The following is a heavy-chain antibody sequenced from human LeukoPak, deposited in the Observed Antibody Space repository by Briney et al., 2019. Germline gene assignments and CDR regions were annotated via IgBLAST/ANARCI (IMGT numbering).Heavy chain of an antibody. Sequence: GGSLRLSCAASGFTFSSYRMSWVRQAPGKGLEWVANIKQDGSEKYYVDSVKGRFTISRDNAKNSLYLQMNSLRAEDTAVYYCARDFALLTGYYPFDYWGQGTLVTVSS. CDR3: ARDFALLTGYYPFDY. D-gene: IGHD3-9*01. CDR2: IKQDGSEK. J-gene: IGHJ4*02. V-gene: IGHV3-7*01. CDR1: GFTFSSYR.